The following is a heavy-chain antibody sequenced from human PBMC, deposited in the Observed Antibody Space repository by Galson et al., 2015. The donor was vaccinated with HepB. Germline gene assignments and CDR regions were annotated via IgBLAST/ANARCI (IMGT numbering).Heavy chain of an antibody. CDR1: GFTFSSYA. D-gene: IGHD6-19*01. CDR3: AKTGHSTGWYHDY. V-gene: IGHV3-23*01. CDR2: ISGSGVST. Sequence: SLRLSCAASGFTFSSYAMSWVRQAPGKGLECVSLISGSGVSTYYADSVKGRFTISRDNSKNALYLQMNGLRAEDTAVYYCAKTGHSTGWYHDYWGQGTLVTVSS. J-gene: IGHJ4*02.